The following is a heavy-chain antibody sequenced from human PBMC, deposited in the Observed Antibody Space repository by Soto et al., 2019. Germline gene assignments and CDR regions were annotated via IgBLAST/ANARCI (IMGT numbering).Heavy chain of an antibody. CDR1: GGTFSGYA. CDR2: IIPIFGTA. V-gene: IGHV1-69*13. Sequence: ASVKVSCKASGGTFSGYAISWVRQAPGQGLEWMGGIIPIFGTANYAQKFQGRVTITADESTSTAYMELSSLRSEDTAVYYCARDFLSPQRAWELLASYWGQGTLVTVSS. CDR3: ARDFLSPQRAWELLASY. J-gene: IGHJ4*02. D-gene: IGHD1-26*01.